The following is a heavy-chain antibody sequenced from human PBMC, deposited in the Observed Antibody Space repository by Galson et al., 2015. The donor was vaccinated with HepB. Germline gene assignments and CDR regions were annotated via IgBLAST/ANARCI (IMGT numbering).Heavy chain of an antibody. J-gene: IGHJ4*02. CDR3: AKLPDNTAFDY. D-gene: IGHD2-2*02. Sequence: SLRLSCAASGFTFSSYDMHWVRQTPGKGLEWVAVISYDGSNQYYADSVKGRFTFSRDNSKNTLYLQMNSLRAEDTAVYYCAKLPDNTAFDYWGQGTLVTVSS. CDR1: GFTFSSYD. V-gene: IGHV3-30*18. CDR2: ISYDGSNQ.